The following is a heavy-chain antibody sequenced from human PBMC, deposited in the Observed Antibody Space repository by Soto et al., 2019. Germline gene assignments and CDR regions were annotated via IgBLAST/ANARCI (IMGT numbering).Heavy chain of an antibody. Sequence: EVQLVESGGGLVQPGGSLRLSCAASVFTFDDYAIHWVRQAPGKGLEWVSGISWNGAATGYADSVKGRFTISRDNAKNTLYLQMNSLGSDDTAIYYCANLPLYGSGFDCWGLGTLVTVSS. CDR1: VFTFDDYA. V-gene: IGHV3-9*01. CDR2: ISWNGAAT. CDR3: ANLPLYGSGFDC. J-gene: IGHJ4*02. D-gene: IGHD3-10*01.